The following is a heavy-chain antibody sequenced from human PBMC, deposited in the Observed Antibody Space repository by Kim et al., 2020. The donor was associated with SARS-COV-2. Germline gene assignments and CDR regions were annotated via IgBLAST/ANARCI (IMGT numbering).Heavy chain of an antibody. Sequence: SETLSLTCTVSGGSISSYYWSWIRQPPGKGLEWIGYIYYIWSTNYNPSLKSRVTISVDTSKNQFSLKLSSVTAADTAVYYCARDGYNNEAFVILCQGTMVTVSS. V-gene: IGHV4-59*13. J-gene: IGHJ3*02. CDR3: ARDGYNNEAFVI. CDR1: GGSISSYY. CDR2: IYYIWST. D-gene: IGHD5-12*01.